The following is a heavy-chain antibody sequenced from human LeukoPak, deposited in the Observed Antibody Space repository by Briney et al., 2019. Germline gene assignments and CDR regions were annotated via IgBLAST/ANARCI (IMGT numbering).Heavy chain of an antibody. V-gene: IGHV4-61*02. CDR2: IYTSGST. D-gene: IGHD1/OR15-1a*01. Sequence: SETLSLTCSVSGGSINSRSYYWSWIRQPAGKGLEWIGRIYTSGSTDYNPSLKSRVTISIDTSENQFSLQLSSVAAADTAVYYCSAFLLEQVDVFDIWGQGTMVTVSS. CDR1: GGSINSRSYY. J-gene: IGHJ3*02. CDR3: SAFLLEQVDVFDI.